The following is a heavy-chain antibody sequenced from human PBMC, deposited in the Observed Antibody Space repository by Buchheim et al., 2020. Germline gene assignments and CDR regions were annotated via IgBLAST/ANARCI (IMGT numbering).Heavy chain of an antibody. CDR1: GFTISSYS. CDR2: ISSSSSYI. J-gene: IGHJ5*02. D-gene: IGHD2-2*01. Sequence: EVQLVESGGGLVKPGGSLRLSCAASGFTISSYSMNWVRQAPGKGLEWVSSISSSSSYIYYADSVKGRFTISRDNAKNSLYLQMNSLRAEDTAVYYCARDLGYCSSTSCSGWFDPWGQGTL. CDR3: ARDLGYCSSTSCSGWFDP. V-gene: IGHV3-21*01.